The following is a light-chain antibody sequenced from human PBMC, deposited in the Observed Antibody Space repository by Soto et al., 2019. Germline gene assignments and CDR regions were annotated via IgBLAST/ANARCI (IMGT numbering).Light chain of an antibody. Sequence: QSALTQPASVSGSPGQSITISCTGTSTDIDDYKYVSWYQHHPAKAPKLMIFDVNNRPSGVSDRFSGSKSGNTASLTISGLQAEDEADYYCSSYTTSNTLGVFGGGTKLTVL. CDR1: STDIDDYKY. CDR2: DVN. V-gene: IGLV2-14*03. CDR3: SSYTTSNTLGV. J-gene: IGLJ2*01.